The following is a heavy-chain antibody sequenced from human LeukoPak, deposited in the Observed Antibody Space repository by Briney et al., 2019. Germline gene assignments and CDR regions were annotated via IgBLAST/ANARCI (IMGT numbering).Heavy chain of an antibody. J-gene: IGHJ4*02. D-gene: IGHD4-17*01. V-gene: IGHV1-18*01. CDR1: GYTFTSYG. Sequence: ASVKVSCKASGYTFTSYGISWVRQAPGQGLEWMGWISAYNGNTNYAQKLQGRVTMTTDTSTSIAYMELRSLRSDDTAVYYCARVNDYDGPGFFDYWGQGTLVTVSS. CDR2: ISAYNGNT. CDR3: ARVNDYDGPGFFDY.